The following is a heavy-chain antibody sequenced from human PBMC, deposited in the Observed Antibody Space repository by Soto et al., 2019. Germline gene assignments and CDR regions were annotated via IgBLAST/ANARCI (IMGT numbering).Heavy chain of an antibody. Sequence: QVQLVQSGAEVKKPGSSVKVSCKASGVTFSSYAISWVRQAPGQGLEWIGGIIPIFGTANYAQKLQGRVTITAEESTSTAYMELSSLRSEDTAVYYCARESRYCSGGSCYFLPGIDYWGQGTLVTVSS. V-gene: IGHV1-69*12. CDR3: ARESRYCSGGSCYFLPGIDY. CDR2: IIPIFGTA. J-gene: IGHJ4*02. CDR1: GVTFSSYA. D-gene: IGHD2-15*01.